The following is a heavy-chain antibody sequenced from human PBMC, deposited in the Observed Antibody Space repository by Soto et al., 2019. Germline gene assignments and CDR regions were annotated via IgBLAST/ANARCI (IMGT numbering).Heavy chain of an antibody. CDR1: GFTFSSYG. V-gene: IGHV3-33*01. D-gene: IGHD2-2*01. Sequence: GGSLRLSCAASGFTFSSYGMHWVRQAPGKGLEWVAVIWYDGSNKYYADSVKGRFTISRDNSKNTLYLQMNSLRAEDTAVYYCARDLGEYDVPAAPHYYYYYGMDVWGQGTTVTVSS. J-gene: IGHJ6*02. CDR3: ARDLGEYDVPAAPHYYYYYGMDV. CDR2: IWYDGSNK.